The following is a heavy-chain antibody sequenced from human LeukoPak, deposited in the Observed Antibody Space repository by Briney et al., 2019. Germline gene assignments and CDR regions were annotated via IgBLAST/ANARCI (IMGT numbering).Heavy chain of an antibody. Sequence: GGSLRLSCAASGFTFSSYGMHWVRQAPGKGLEWAAVIWYDGSNKFYADSVKGRFTISRDNSNNTLYLQMNSLRAEDTAVYYCARDTENAFDIWGQGTLVTVSS. CDR2: IWYDGSNK. V-gene: IGHV3-33*01. J-gene: IGHJ3*02. CDR1: GFTFSSYG. CDR3: ARDTENAFDI. D-gene: IGHD4-17*01.